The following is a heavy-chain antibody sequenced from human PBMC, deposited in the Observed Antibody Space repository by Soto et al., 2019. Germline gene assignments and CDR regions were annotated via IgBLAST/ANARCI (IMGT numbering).Heavy chain of an antibody. CDR2: IYYSGST. D-gene: IGHD3-9*01. CDR3: ARDTLRDDILTGYSRGMDV. Sequence: SETLSLTCAVYGGSISSGGYYWSWIRQHPGKGLEWIGYIYYSGSTYYNPSLKSRVTISVDTSKNQFSLKLSSVTAADTAVYYCARDTLRDDILTGYSRGMDVWGQGTTVTVSS. V-gene: IGHV4-31*11. CDR1: GGSISSGGYY. J-gene: IGHJ6*02.